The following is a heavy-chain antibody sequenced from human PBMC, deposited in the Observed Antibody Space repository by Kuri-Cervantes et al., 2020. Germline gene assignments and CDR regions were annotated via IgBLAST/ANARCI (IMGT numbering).Heavy chain of an antibody. CDR1: GDSVSSNSAA. Sequence: LRLSCAISGDSVSSNSAAWNWIRQSPSRGLEWLGRTYYRSKWYNDYAVSVKSRITINPDTSKNQFSLKLSSVTAADTAVYYCASSGSSTFDYWGQGTLVTVSS. CDR3: ASSGSSTFDY. J-gene: IGHJ4*02. CDR2: TYYRSKWYN. D-gene: IGHD3-10*01. V-gene: IGHV6-1*01.